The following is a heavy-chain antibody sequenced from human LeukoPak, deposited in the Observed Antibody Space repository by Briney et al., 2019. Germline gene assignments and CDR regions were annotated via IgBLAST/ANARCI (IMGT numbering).Heavy chain of an antibody. CDR2: VTGPGDTT. J-gene: IGHJ5*02. D-gene: IGHD3-16*01. CDR3: AKGAEIDL. CDR1: GFTFTNYA. Sequence: GGSLRLSCATSGFTFTNYAMNWVRHGPGKGLEWVSAVTGPGDTTYYADSVKGRFFMSREDSKTTVYLQMNSLRAEDTAIYYCAKGAEIDLWGQGTLVTVSS. V-gene: IGHV3-23*01.